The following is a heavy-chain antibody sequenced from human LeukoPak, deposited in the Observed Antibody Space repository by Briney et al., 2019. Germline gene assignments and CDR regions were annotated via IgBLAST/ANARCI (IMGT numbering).Heavy chain of an antibody. V-gene: IGHV4-59*01. D-gene: IGHD3-22*01. Sequence: SETLSLTCTVSGGSISSYSWSWIRQPPGKGLEWIGYISYSGSTNNNPSLKSRVTISVDTSKNQFSLKLDSVTAADTAVYYCARGRYYYDSSWDYWGQGTLVTVSS. CDR2: ISYSGST. CDR3: ARGRYYYDSSWDY. J-gene: IGHJ4*02. CDR1: GGSISSYS.